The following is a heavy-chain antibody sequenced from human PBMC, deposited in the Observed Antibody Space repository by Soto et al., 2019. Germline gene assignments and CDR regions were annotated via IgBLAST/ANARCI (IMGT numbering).Heavy chain of an antibody. Sequence: GASLKISCKTSGYTFTTSWIAWVRQMPGRGLECMGIIYPGDSDTRYSPSFQGQVTISADNSISTAYLQWSSLKASDTAMYFCARHWGSLAGTTRAFDYWGQGSRVTVSS. CDR3: ARHWGSLAGTTRAFDY. CDR2: IYPGDSDT. V-gene: IGHV5-51*01. J-gene: IGHJ4*02. D-gene: IGHD3-16*01. CDR1: GYTFTTSW.